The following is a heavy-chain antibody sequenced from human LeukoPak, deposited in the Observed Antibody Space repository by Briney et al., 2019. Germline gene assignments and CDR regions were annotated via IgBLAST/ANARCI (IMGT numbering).Heavy chain of an antibody. D-gene: IGHD3-3*01. J-gene: IGHJ5*02. V-gene: IGHV3-11*01. CDR3: ARNRHYDFWSGPGFDP. Sequence: GGSLRLSCAASGFTFSDYYMSWVRQAPGKGLEWASYISSSGSTIYYADSVKGRFTISRDNAKNSLYLQMNSLRAEDTAVYYCARNRHYDFWSGPGFDPWGQGTLVTVSS. CDR1: GFTFSDYY. CDR2: ISSSGSTI.